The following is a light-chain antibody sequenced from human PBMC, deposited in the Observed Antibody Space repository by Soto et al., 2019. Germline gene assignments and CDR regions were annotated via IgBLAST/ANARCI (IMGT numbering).Light chain of an antibody. V-gene: IGKV3-11*01. CDR3: QQRTHWPPWT. J-gene: IGKJ1*01. CDR2: DAS. CDR1: QSVSNY. Sequence: EIVLTQSPATLSLSPGERATLSCRASQSVSNYVDWYQQKPGQTPRLLIYDASNRATGTPARFSGSGSGTDFTLTISCLEPEDFAIYYCQQRTHWPPWTFGQGTKVEIK.